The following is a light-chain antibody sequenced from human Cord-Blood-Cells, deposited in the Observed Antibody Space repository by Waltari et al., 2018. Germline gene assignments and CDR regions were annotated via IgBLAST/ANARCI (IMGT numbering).Light chain of an antibody. Sequence: QSALTQPAPVSGSPGQSLTLSCTGTSSDVGGYNYVSWYQQHPGKAPKRMIYDVSNRPSGVSNRFSGSKSGNTASLTISGLQAEDEADYYCSSYTSSNYVFGTGTKVTVL. J-gene: IGLJ1*01. CDR3: SSYTSSNYV. CDR1: SSDVGGYNY. CDR2: DVS. V-gene: IGLV2-14*01.